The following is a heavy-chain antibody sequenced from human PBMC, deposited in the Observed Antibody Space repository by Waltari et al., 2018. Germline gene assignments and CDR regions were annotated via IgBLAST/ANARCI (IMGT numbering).Heavy chain of an antibody. D-gene: IGHD5-12*01. CDR2: VDPEDGET. CDR3: ATVGYDIFAY. Sequence: EVQLVQSGAEVKKPGATVKISCKVSGYTFTDYYMHWVQQAPGKGLEWMGLVDPEDGETIYSAKSQGRVTITADTYTDTAYMELSSVRSEDTSVYYCATVGYDIFAYWGQGTLVTVSS. CDR1: GYTFTDYY. J-gene: IGHJ4*02. V-gene: IGHV1-69-2*01.